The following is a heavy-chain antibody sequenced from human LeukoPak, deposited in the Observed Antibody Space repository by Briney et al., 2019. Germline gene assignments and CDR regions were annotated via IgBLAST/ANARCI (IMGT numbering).Heavy chain of an antibody. CDR1: GGTFSSYA. Sequence: ASVKVSRKASGGTFSSYAISWVRQAPGQGLEWMGGIIPIFGTANYAQKFQGRVTITTDESTSTAYMELSSLSSVTAADTAVYYCARWSGVVGTARGWYFDLWGRGTLVTVSS. CDR2: IIPIFGTA. D-gene: IGHD1-26*01. J-gene: IGHJ2*01. CDR3: ARWSGVVGTARGWYFDL. V-gene: IGHV1-69*05.